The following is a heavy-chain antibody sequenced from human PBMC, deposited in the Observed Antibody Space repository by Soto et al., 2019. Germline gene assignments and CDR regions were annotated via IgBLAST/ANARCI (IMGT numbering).Heavy chain of an antibody. CDR1: GGSISSSSYY. V-gene: IGHV4-39*01. D-gene: IGHD4-4*01. CDR3: ARTVTTYYFDY. CDR2: IYYSGST. J-gene: IGHJ4*02. Sequence: SETLSLTCTVSGGSISSSSYYWGWIRQPPGKGLEWIGSIYYSGSTYYNPSLKSRVTISVDTSKNQFSLKLSSVTAADTAVYYCARTVTTYYFDYWGQGTLVTVSS.